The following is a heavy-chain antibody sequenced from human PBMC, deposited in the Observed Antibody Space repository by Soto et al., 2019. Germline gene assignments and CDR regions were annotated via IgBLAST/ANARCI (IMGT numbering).Heavy chain of an antibody. CDR3: ARGSGPNDAFDI. Sequence: QVQLQESGPGLVKPSETLSLTCTVSGGSVSSGSYYWSWIRQPPGKGLEWIGYIYYSGSTNYNPYLKRRVTISVDTSKNQFSLKLSSVTAADTAVYYCARGSGPNDAFDIWGQGTMVTVSS. CDR2: IYYSGST. CDR1: GGSVSSGSYY. V-gene: IGHV4-61*01. D-gene: IGHD2-15*01. J-gene: IGHJ3*02.